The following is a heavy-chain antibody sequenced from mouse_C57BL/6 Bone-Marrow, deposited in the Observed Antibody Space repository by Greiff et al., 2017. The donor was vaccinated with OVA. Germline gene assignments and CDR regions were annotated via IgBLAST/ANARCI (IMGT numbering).Heavy chain of an antibody. Sequence: VKLQESGPELVKPGASVKISCKASGYAFSSSWMNWVKQRPGKGLEWIGRIYPGDGDTNYNGKFKGKATLTADKSSSTAYMQLSSLTSEDSAVYFCARDPLLGTWYFDVWGTGTTVTVSS. J-gene: IGHJ1*03. CDR1: GYAFSSSW. D-gene: IGHD2-1*01. CDR3: ARDPLLGTWYFDV. CDR2: IYPGDGDT. V-gene: IGHV1-82*01.